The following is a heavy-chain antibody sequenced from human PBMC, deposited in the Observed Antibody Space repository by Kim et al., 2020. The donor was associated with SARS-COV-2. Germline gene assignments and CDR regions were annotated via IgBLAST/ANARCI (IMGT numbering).Heavy chain of an antibody. CDR1: GYTFTGYY. V-gene: IGHV1-2*02. CDR2: INPNSGGT. Sequence: ASVKVSCKASGYTFTGYYMHWVRQAPGQGLEWMGWINPNSGGTNYAQKFQGRVTMTRDTSISTAYMELSRLRSDDTAVYYCARDASRVVAATGPHVCWGQGTLVTVSS. D-gene: IGHD2-15*01. J-gene: IGHJ4*02. CDR3: ARDASRVVAATGPHVC.